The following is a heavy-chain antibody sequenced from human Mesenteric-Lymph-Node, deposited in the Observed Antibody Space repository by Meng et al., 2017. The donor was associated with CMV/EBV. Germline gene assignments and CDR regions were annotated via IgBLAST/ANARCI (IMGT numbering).Heavy chain of an antibody. CDR1: GFTFSSYS. CDR2: ITSSSSYI. Sequence: GESLKISCAASGFTFSSYSMNWVRQAPGKGLEWVSSITSSSSYISYADSVKGRFTISRDNAKNSLYLQMNSLRAEDTAVYFCARDFHSYSSGQYSGYWGQGTLVTRLL. V-gene: IGHV3-21*01. D-gene: IGHD6-25*01. J-gene: IGHJ4*02. CDR3: ARDFHSYSSGQYSGY.